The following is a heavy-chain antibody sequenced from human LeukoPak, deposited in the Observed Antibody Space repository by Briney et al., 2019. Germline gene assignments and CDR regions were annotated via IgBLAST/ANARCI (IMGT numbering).Heavy chain of an antibody. D-gene: IGHD3-9*01. V-gene: IGHV3-30-3*01. CDR3: ARVASYDIRYYGMDV. J-gene: IGHJ6*02. Sequence: GRSLRLSCAASGFTFSSYAMHWVRQAPGRGLEWVAVISYDGSNKYYADSVKGRFTISRDNSKNTLYLQMNSLRAEDTAVYYCARVASYDIRYYGMDVWGQGTTVTVSS. CDR2: ISYDGSNK. CDR1: GFTFSSYA.